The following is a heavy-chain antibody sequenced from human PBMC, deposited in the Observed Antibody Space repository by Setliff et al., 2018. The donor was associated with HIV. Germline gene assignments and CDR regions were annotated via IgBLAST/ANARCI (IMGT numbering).Heavy chain of an antibody. Sequence: SETLSLTCTVSAGAIRSYYWSWIRQSPGKGLEWIGYIFYGGNANYSPSLKGRVAMSLDTSRNQFSLKLTSVTAADTAVYYCASTGHIEIDPLQPFEIWGQGTMVTVSS. CDR2: IFYGGNA. CDR1: AGAIRSYY. D-gene: IGHD5-12*01. CDR3: ASTGHIEIDPLQPFEI. J-gene: IGHJ3*02. V-gene: IGHV4-59*12.